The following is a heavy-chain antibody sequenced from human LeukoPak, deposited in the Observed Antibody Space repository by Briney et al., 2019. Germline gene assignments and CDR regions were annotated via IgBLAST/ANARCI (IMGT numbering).Heavy chain of an antibody. CDR3: VREKDYYYGMDV. CDR2: IGTAGDT. V-gene: IGHV3-13*01. Sequence: GGSLRLSCAASGFTFSSYDMHWVRQATGKGLEWASAIGTAGDTYYPGSVKGRFTISRENAKNSLYLQMNSLRAGDTAVYYCVREKDYYYGMDVWGQGTTVTVSS. CDR1: GFTFSSYD. J-gene: IGHJ6*02.